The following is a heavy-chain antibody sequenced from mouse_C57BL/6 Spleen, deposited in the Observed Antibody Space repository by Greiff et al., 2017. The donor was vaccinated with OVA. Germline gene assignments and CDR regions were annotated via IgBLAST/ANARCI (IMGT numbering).Heavy chain of an antibody. Sequence: VQRVESGAELVKPGASVKISCKASGYAFSSYWMNWVKQRPGKGLEWIGQIYPGDGDTNYNGKFKGKATLTADKSSSTAYMQLSSLTSEDSAVYFCARSSYYYGSSPWYFDVWGTGTTVTVSS. V-gene: IGHV1-80*01. D-gene: IGHD1-1*01. J-gene: IGHJ1*03. CDR3: ARSSYYYGSSPWYFDV. CDR1: GYAFSSYW. CDR2: IYPGDGDT.